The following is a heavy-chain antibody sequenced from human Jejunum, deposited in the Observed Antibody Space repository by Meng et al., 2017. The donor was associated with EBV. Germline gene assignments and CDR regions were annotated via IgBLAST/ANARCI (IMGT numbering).Heavy chain of an antibody. CDR2: IYWDENK. J-gene: IGHJ4*02. CDR3: ARRYGDYVRYFNS. D-gene: IGHD4-17*01. Sequence: PLKESGPTLVKPTETLTLTCTVSGFSLSTSGVGVGWIRQPPGKALEWLAHIYWDENKRYSTSLRSRLSIMKDTSKSQVVLTMTNMDPVDTATYYCARRYGDYVRYFNSWGQGILVTVSS. CDR1: GFSLSTSGVG. V-gene: IGHV2-5*02.